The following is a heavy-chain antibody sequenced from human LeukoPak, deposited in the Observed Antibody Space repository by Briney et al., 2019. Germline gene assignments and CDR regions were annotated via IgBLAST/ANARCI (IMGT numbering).Heavy chain of an antibody. CDR2: IKQDGSEK. V-gene: IGHV3-7*01. D-gene: IGHD6-6*01. Sequence: GGSLGLSCAASGFTFSSYWMSWVRQAPGKGLECVANIKQDGSEKYYVDSVKGRSTSSRDNAKNSLFLQMNSLRAEDTVVYYGARDARPYYYSYMDVWGKGTTVTGSS. CDR1: GFTFSSYW. CDR3: ARDARPYYYSYMDV. J-gene: IGHJ6*03.